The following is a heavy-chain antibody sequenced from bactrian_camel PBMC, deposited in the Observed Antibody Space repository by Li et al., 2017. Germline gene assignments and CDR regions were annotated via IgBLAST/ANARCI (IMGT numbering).Heavy chain of an antibody. D-gene: IGHD3*01. Sequence: VQLVESGGGLVQPGGSLRLSCAASGFTFSSYSMRWVRQAPGKGFEWVSSIGGGGTTYYADSVKGRFTISKDSAKNTLYLQMNGLKPEDSSMYYCAAGRSATYCYGGLGLEEFNEWGQGGTQVTVS. J-gene: IGHJ4*01. CDR1: GFTFSSYS. CDR2: IGGGGTT. V-gene: IGHV3S31*01.